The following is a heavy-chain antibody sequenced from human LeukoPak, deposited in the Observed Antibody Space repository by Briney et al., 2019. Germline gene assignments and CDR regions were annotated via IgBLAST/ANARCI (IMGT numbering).Heavy chain of an antibody. Sequence: SETLSLTCTISGASISSHYYSWIRQSAGQGLEWIGRMSISGNTNYNPSLKSRVTISGDKSKNQFPLKLSSVSAADTAMYYCARQSAGSYVYFDLWGQGTLVTVSS. CDR2: MSISGNT. J-gene: IGHJ4*02. CDR1: GASISSHY. CDR3: ARQSAGSYVYFDL. V-gene: IGHV4-4*07. D-gene: IGHD3-10*01.